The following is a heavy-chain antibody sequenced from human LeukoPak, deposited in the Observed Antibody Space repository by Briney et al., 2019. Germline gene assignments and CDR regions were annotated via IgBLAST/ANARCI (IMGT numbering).Heavy chain of an antibody. Sequence: SETLSLTCTVSVGSISSYYWSWIRQPPGKGLEWIGYIYYSGSTNYNPSLKSRVTISVDTSKNQFSLKLNSVTAADAAVYYCARFLSVDLQGRLLDYWGQGTLVTVSS. D-gene: IGHD5-24*01. V-gene: IGHV4-59*08. CDR1: VGSISSYY. CDR2: IYYSGST. CDR3: ARFLSVDLQGRLLDY. J-gene: IGHJ4*02.